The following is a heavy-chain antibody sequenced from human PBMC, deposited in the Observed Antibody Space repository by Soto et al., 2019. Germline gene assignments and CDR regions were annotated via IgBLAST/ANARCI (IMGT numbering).Heavy chain of an antibody. CDR3: ARDRVRGVITPDAFDI. CDR2: IYYSGST. J-gene: IGHJ3*02. V-gene: IGHV4-31*03. D-gene: IGHD3-10*01. CDR1: GGSISSGGYY. Sequence: QVQLQESGPGLVKPSQTLSLTCTVSGGSISSGGYYWSWIRQHPGKGLEWIGYIYYSGSTYYNPSLKSRVTISVDTSKNQFSLKLSSVTAADTAVYYCARDRVRGVITPDAFDIWGQGTMVTVSS.